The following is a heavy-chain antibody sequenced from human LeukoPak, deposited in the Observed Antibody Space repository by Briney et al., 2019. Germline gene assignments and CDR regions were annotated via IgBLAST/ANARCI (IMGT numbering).Heavy chain of an antibody. Sequence: PGGSLRLSCAASGFTFNKYCMTWVRQAPGKGLEWVANIKTDGSEKYYVDSVKGRFTISRDNAENSLYLQMNSLRVEDTAIYYCVGPYSSGPPFDYWGQGTLVTVSS. CDR3: VGPYSSGPPFDY. J-gene: IGHJ4*02. V-gene: IGHV3-7*01. CDR1: GFTFNKYC. D-gene: IGHD6-19*01. CDR2: IKTDGSEK.